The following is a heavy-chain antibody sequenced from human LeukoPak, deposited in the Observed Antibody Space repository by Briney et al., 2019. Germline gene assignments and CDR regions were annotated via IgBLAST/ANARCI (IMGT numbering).Heavy chain of an antibody. D-gene: IGHD1-26*01. J-gene: IGHJ3*02. CDR2: IKQDGSEK. Sequence: GGSLRLSCVASGFTFSSYSMNWVRQAPGKGLEWVANIKQDGSEKYYVDSVKGRFTISRDNAKNSLYLQMNSLRAEDTAVYYCARMGASPHDAFDIWGXXTMVTVSS. V-gene: IGHV3-7*01. CDR3: ARMGASPHDAFDI. CDR1: GFTFSSYS.